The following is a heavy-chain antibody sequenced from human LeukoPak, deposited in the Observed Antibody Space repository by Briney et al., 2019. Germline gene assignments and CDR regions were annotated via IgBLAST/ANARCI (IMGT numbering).Heavy chain of an antibody. CDR1: GFTFSSYS. D-gene: IGHD3-22*01. CDR3: EREMPNDNWFDP. Sequence: GVSLRLSCAASGFTFSSYSMNCVRQAPGKGLEWVSSISSSSSYIYYAHSVKGRFTISRDNAKNSLYLQMNRLRDEDTAFHYCEREMPNDNWFDPWGKGSLVTASS. CDR2: ISSSSSYI. V-gene: IGHV3-21*01. J-gene: IGHJ5*02.